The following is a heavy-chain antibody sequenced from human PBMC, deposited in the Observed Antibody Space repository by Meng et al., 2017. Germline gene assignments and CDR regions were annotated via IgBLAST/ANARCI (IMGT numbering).Heavy chain of an antibody. D-gene: IGHD3-22*01. CDR2: IKSKTDGGTT. CDR1: GFTFSSYW. J-gene: IGHJ4*02. CDR3: TTDWHYYDSSGYYYFDY. Sequence: GESLKISCAASGFTFSSYWMSWVRQAPGKGLEWVGRIKSKTDGGTTDYAAPVKGRFTISRDDSKNTLYLQMNSLRTEDTAVYYCTTDWHYYDSSGYYYFDYWGQGTLVTVSS. V-gene: IGHV3-15*01.